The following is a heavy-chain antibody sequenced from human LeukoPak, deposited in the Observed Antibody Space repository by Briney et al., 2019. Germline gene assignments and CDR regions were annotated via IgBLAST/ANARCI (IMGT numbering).Heavy chain of an antibody. CDR3: ARAARYRGSYKRRSGYFDY. Sequence: SETLSLTCAVYGGSFSGYYWSWIRQPPGKGLEWIGEINHSGSTNYNPSLTSRVTISVDTSKNQFSLKLSSVTAADTAVYYCARAARYRGSYKRRSGYFDYWGQGTLVTVSS. CDR1: GGSFSGYY. J-gene: IGHJ4*02. CDR2: INHSGST. V-gene: IGHV4-34*01. D-gene: IGHD1-26*01.